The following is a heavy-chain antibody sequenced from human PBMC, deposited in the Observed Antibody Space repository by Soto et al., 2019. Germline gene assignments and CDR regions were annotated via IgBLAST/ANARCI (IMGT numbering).Heavy chain of an antibody. CDR2: IIPIFGTA. CDR3: AYGDQEPYYYYYYGMDV. Sequence: SVKVSCKASGGTFSSYAISWVRQAPGQGLEWMGGIIPIFGTANYAQKFQGRVTITADESTSTAYMELSSLRSEDTAVYYCAYGDQEPYYYYYYGMDVWGQGTTVTVSS. V-gene: IGHV1-69*13. CDR1: GGTFSSYA. J-gene: IGHJ6*02. D-gene: IGHD1-26*01.